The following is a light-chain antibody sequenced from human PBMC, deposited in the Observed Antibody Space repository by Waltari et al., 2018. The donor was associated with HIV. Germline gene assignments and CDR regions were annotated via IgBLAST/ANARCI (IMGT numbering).Light chain of an antibody. Sequence: QLVLTQSPSASAFLVAAVNITLPLNGWLSSYATASHQHQPEKGPRYLMKLKSDGSHNREDEIPDRFSASNSGADHHLTISSLQSEDEGYYYCQTWDTGPVFGGGTKLTVL. CDR3: QTWDTGPV. CDR1: GWLSSYA. J-gene: IGLJ3*02. V-gene: IGLV4-69*01. CDR2: LKSDGSH.